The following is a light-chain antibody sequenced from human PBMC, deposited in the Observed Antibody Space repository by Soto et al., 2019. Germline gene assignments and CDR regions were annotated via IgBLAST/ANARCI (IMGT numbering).Light chain of an antibody. J-gene: IGKJ1*01. CDR1: QSVSSY. Sequence: EIVLTQSPATLSLSPGERATLSCRASQSVSSYLAWYQQKPGQAPRLLIYDASNRATGIPARFSGSGSGTAFTLTISGLEPEDFAVYYGQQRSNWPWTFGQGTKVEIK. CDR3: QQRSNWPWT. V-gene: IGKV3-11*01. CDR2: DAS.